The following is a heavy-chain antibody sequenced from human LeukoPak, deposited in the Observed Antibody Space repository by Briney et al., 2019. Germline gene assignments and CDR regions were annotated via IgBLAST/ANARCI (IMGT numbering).Heavy chain of an antibody. D-gene: IGHD3-22*01. CDR3: ARAPAEIGGYYPEYFRH. CDR1: GVTFIRYW. V-gene: IGHV3-74*01. J-gene: IGHJ1*01. CDR2: IKSDGST. Sequence: GGSLRLSCAASGVTFIRYWMHWVRQAPGKGLVWVSRIKSDGSTNYADSVKGRFTISRDNAKNTVSLQMNSLRAEDTGVYYCARAPAEIGGYYPEYFRHWGQGTLVTVSS.